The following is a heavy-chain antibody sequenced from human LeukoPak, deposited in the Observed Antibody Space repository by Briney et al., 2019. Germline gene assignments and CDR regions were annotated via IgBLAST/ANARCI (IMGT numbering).Heavy chain of an antibody. Sequence: ASVKVSCKASGYTFTGYYMHWVRQAPGQGLEWMGWINPNSGGTNYAQRFQGRVTMTRDMSISTAYMELGRLRSDDTAVYYCARVRQQLVDFDYWGQGTLVTVSS. CDR3: ARVRQQLVDFDY. CDR1: GYTFTGYY. D-gene: IGHD6-13*01. CDR2: INPNSGGT. V-gene: IGHV1-2*02. J-gene: IGHJ4*02.